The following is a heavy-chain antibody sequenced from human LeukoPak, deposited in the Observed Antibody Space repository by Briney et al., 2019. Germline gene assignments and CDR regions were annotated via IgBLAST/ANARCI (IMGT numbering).Heavy chain of an antibody. CDR3: AGHQRSNYYYYGMDV. CDR1: GGSISSYY. V-gene: IGHV4-59*01. D-gene: IGHD4-17*01. CDR2: IYYSGST. J-gene: IGHJ6*02. Sequence: PSETLSLTCTVSGGSISSYYWSWIRQPPGKGLEWIGYIYYSGSTNYNPSLKSRVTISVDTSKNQFSLKLSSVTAADTAVYHCAGHQRSNYYYYGMDVWGQGTTVTVSS.